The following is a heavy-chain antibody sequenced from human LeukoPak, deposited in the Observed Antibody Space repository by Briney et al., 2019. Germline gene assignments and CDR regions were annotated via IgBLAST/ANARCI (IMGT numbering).Heavy chain of an antibody. V-gene: IGHV5-51*01. J-gene: IGHJ4*02. Sequence: VESLKISCKGSGYSFTSYWIGWVRQMPGKGLEWMGSIYPGDSDTRYSPSFQGQVTMSADKSISTAYLQWSSLKASDTAMYYCERNTNWNDADYCGQGTLVTASS. CDR3: ERNTNWNDADY. CDR1: GYSFTSYW. CDR2: IYPGDSDT. D-gene: IGHD1-20*01.